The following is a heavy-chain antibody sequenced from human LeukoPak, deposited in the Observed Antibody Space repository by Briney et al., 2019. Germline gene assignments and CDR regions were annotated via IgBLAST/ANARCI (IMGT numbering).Heavy chain of an antibody. CDR1: GYSFTSYW. CDR2: IYPGDSDT. CDR3: ARPYDSSGYYYQTGAFDI. Sequence: GESLKISCKGSGYSFTSYWIGWVRQMPGKGLEWMGIIYPGDSDTRYSPSFQGQVTISADKSISTAYLQWSSLKASDTAMYYCARPYDSSGYYYQTGAFDIWGQGTMVTVSS. J-gene: IGHJ3*02. V-gene: IGHV5-51*01. D-gene: IGHD3-22*01.